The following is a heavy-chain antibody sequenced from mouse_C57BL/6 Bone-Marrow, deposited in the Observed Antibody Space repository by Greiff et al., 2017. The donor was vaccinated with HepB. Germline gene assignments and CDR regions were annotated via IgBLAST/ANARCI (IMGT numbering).Heavy chain of an antibody. CDR3: ARRGLLRYQYYFDY. D-gene: IGHD1-1*01. CDR2: INPNNGGT. Sequence: EVQLQQSGPELVKPGASVKIPCKASGYTFTDYNMDWVKQSHGKSLEWIGDINPNNGGTIYNQKFKGKATLTVDKSSSTAYMELRSLTSEDTAVYYCARRGLLRYQYYFDYWGQGTTLTVSS. CDR1: GYTFTDYN. V-gene: IGHV1-18*01. J-gene: IGHJ2*01.